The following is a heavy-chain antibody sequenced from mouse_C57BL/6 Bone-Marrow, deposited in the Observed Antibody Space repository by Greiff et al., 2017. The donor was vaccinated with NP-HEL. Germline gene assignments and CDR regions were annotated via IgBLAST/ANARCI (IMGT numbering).Heavy chain of an antibody. J-gene: IGHJ3*01. CDR2: IYPRSGNT. CDR3: AGGQRAY. Sequence: VQLQQSGAELARPGASVKLSCKASGYTFTSYGISWVKQRTGQGLEWIGEIYPRSGNTYYNEKFKGKATLTADKSSSTAYMELRSLTSEDSAVYICAGGQRAYWGQGTLVTVSA. V-gene: IGHV1-81*01. CDR1: GYTFTSYG.